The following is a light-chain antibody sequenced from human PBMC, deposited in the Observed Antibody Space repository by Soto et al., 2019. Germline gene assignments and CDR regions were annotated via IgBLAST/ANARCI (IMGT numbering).Light chain of an antibody. CDR2: EVS. CDR1: SSDVGGYNF. J-gene: IGLJ2*01. CDR3: SSYAGSNIVV. V-gene: IGLV2-8*01. Sequence: QSVLTQPPSASGSPGQSVTISCTGTSSDVGGYNFVSWYQQHPGKAPKLMIYEVSERPSGVPDRFSGSKSGNTASLTVSGLQEEDEADYYCSSYAGSNIVVFGGGTKLTVL.